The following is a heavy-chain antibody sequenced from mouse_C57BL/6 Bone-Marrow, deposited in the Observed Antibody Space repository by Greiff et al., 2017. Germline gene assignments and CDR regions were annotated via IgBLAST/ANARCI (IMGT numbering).Heavy chain of an antibody. CDR3: ALCYCDCSWFAY. V-gene: IGHV1-81*01. CDR1: GYTFTSYG. D-gene: IGHD2-4*01. Sequence: QVQLQQSGAELARPGASVKLSCKASGYTFTSYGISWVKQRTGQGLEWIGEIYPRSGNTYYNEKFKGKATLTADKSSSTAYMGLRNLTSGGSAVYCCALCYCDCSWFAYWGQGTLVTVSA. CDR2: IYPRSGNT. J-gene: IGHJ3*01.